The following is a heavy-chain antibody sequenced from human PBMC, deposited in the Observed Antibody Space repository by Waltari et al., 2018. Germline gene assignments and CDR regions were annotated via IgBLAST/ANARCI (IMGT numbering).Heavy chain of an antibody. V-gene: IGHV4-34*01. CDR3: ARTQRNTTPRGVIYHFDI. D-gene: IGHD3-10*01. CDR1: GGSLRSYY. Sequence: QVQLQQWGAGLLKPSETLSLTCGVYGGSLRSYYWSWIRQPPGKGLEWIGEINHIGLGNPNVVLKSRVTISVDTSNDQVSLKLNSVTAADTAVYYCARTQRNTTPRGVIYHFDIWGQGTRVTVSS. J-gene: IGHJ4*02. CDR2: INHIGLG.